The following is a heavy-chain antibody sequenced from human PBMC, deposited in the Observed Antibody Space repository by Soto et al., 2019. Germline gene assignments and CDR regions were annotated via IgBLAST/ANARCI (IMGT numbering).Heavy chain of an antibody. D-gene: IGHD2-2*01. CDR2: IIPIFGTA. CDR3: RHVPAAGYYYGMDV. V-gene: IGHV1-69*12. Sequence: QVQLVQSGAEVKKPGSSVKVSCKASGGTFSSYAISWVRQAPGQGLEWMGGIIPIFGTANYAQKFQGRVTITADESTRPAYMELSSLRSEDTAVYCARHVPAAGYYYGMDVWGQGTTVTVSS. CDR1: GGTFSSYA. J-gene: IGHJ6*02.